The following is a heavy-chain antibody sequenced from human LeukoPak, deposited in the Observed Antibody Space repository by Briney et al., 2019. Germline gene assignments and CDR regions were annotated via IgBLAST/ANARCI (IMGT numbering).Heavy chain of an antibody. D-gene: IGHD5-18*01. CDR3: ASGEGYSYGFDY. J-gene: IGHJ4*02. CDR1: GFTFSTYT. V-gene: IGHV3-21*01. Sequence: GGSLRLSCAASGFTFSTYTMNWVRQAPGKGLEWVSSITTSSSYIYYADSVKGRFTISRDNSKNTLYLQMNSLRAEDTAVYYCASGEGYSYGFDYWGQGTLVTVSS. CDR2: ITTSSSYI.